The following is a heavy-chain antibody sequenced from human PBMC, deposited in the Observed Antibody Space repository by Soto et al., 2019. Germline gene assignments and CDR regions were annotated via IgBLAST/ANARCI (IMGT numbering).Heavy chain of an antibody. D-gene: IGHD1-1*01. Sequence: GGSLRLSCTASEFTFRHYAMSWVRQAPGKGLEWVSAISGGGGSTHYTDSVKGRFTVSRDNSKNTLYLQMNSLRAEDTAVYYCARAGRLDLFDYWGQGTLVTVSS. CDR1: EFTFRHYA. V-gene: IGHV3-23*01. J-gene: IGHJ4*02. CDR2: ISGGGGST. CDR3: ARAGRLDLFDY.